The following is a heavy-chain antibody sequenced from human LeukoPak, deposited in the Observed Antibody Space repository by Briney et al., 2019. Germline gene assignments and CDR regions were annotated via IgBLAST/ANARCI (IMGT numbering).Heavy chain of an antibody. CDR2: IYYSGSI. J-gene: IGHJ3*02. V-gene: IGHV4-39*01. D-gene: IGHD3-22*01. CDR1: GGSISSSSYY. CDR3: ASDRSGYYDPYAFDI. Sequence: PSETLSLTCTVAGGSISSSSYYWGWIRQTPGKGLEWIGRIYYSGSIYYNPSPKSRVTISVDTSNNQFSLKLSSVTAADTAVYYCASDRSGYYDPYAFDIWGQGTMVTVSS.